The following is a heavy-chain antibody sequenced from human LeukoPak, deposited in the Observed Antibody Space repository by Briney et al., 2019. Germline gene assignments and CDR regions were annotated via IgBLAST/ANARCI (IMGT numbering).Heavy chain of an antibody. J-gene: IGHJ4*02. D-gene: IGHD3-10*01. CDR1: GFTFSSYA. CDR2: ISGSGGNT. V-gene: IGHV3-23*01. Sequence: GGSLRLSCAASGFTFSSYAMSWVRQSPGKGLEWVSAISGSGGNTYSADSVKGRCTISRDNSLQTLFLHMNSLGAEDTAVYYCASGEYHYGSGSLADYWGQGTLVTVSS. CDR3: ASGEYHYGSGSLADY.